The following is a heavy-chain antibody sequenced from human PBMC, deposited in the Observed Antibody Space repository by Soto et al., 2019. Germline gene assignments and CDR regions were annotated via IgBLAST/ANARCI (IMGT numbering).Heavy chain of an antibody. CDR3: ARGGRDYYYYYGMDV. Sequence: PGESLKISCKGSGYSFTSYWIGWVRQMPGKGLEWMGIIYPGDSDTRYSPSFQGQVTISADKSISTAYLQWSSLKASDTAMYYCARGGRDYYYYYGMDVWGQGTTVTVSS. D-gene: IGHD1-26*01. CDR2: IYPGDSDT. J-gene: IGHJ6*02. CDR1: GYSFTSYW. V-gene: IGHV5-51*01.